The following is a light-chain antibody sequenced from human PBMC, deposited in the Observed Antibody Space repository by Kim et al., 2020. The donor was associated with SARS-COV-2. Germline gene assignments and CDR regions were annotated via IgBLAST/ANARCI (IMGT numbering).Light chain of an antibody. CDR3: CSSAANYPVV. CDR1: SSDVGGHNS. J-gene: IGLJ2*01. V-gene: IGLV2-11*01. CDR2: DVT. Sequence: QSALTQPRSVSGSPGQSVTISCTGTSSDVGGHNSVSWFQQHPGKAPKLIIFDVTERPSGVPDRFSGSKSANTASLTISGLQAEDEADYYCCSSAANYPVVFGEGTKLTVL.